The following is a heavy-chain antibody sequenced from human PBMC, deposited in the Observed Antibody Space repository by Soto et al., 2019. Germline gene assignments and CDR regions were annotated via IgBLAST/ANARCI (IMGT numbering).Heavy chain of an antibody. D-gene: IGHD3-9*01. Sequence: SETLSLTCAVYGGSFSGYYWSWIRQPPGKGLEWIGEINHSGSTNYNPSLKSRVTISVDTSKNQFSLKLSSVTAADTAVYYCENGQLGGVRYFDWSPYYGMDVWGQGTTVTVSS. CDR2: INHSGST. J-gene: IGHJ6*02. CDR1: GGSFSGYY. CDR3: ENGQLGGVRYFDWSPYYGMDV. V-gene: IGHV4-34*01.